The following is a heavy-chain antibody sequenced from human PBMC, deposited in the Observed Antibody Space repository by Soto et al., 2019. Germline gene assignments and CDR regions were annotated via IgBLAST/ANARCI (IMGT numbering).Heavy chain of an antibody. D-gene: IGHD3-10*01. V-gene: IGHV3-53*01. CDR1: GFTVSNNY. CDR2: IYSGGYT. J-gene: IGHJ4*02. CDR3: ATGAGGGGY. Sequence: EVQLVESGGGLIQPGGSLRLSCAVSGFTVSNNYMSWVRQAPGKGLEGVSVIYSGGYTAYGDSVKGRFTISRDNSKNTQYLQMKSRGAAAVAVFFCATGAGGGGYWGQGTLVTVSS.